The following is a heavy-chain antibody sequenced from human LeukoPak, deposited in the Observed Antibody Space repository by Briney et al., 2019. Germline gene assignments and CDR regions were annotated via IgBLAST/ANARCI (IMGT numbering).Heavy chain of an antibody. CDR1: GFTFSSYS. Sequence: GRSLRLSCAASGFTFSSYSMNWVRQAPGKGLEWVSSISSSSSYIYYADSVKGRFTISRDNAKNSLYLQMNSLRAEDTAVYYCARAHYYDSSGFDYWGQGTLVTVSS. CDR3: ARAHYYDSSGFDY. CDR2: ISSSSSYI. J-gene: IGHJ4*02. D-gene: IGHD3-22*01. V-gene: IGHV3-21*01.